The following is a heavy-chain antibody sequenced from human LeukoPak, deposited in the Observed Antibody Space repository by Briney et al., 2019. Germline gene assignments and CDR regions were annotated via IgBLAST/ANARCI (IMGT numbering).Heavy chain of an antibody. CDR1: GIPLSNYY. J-gene: IGHJ5*02. CDR2: IYYSGST. CDR3: ARGGVVGTMLRGINWFDP. Sequence: SETLSLTCSVSGIPLSNYYWNWIRQSPGKGLEWLGYIYYSGSTDYNPSLKSRVTMSIDMSKRQFSLELSSVTAADTAVYYCARGGVVGTMLRGINWFDPWGPGTQVAVSS. D-gene: IGHD3-10*01. V-gene: IGHV4-59*01.